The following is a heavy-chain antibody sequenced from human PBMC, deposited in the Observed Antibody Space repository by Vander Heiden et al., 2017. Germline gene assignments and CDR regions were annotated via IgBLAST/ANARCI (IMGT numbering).Heavy chain of an antibody. V-gene: IGHV3-9*01. Sequence: EAQLVESGGGLVQPGRSLRLPCAALGFTFAAHVMQWVPQAPGKGLEWVSGISWNSGHIDYADSVKGRFTISRDNTKNSLYLHMSSLRAEDTALYYCARGRSGYLPERGMDVWGQGTTVTVS. CDR1: GFTFAAHV. J-gene: IGHJ6*02. CDR3: ARGRSGYLPERGMDV. CDR2: ISWNSGHI. D-gene: IGHD5-12*01.